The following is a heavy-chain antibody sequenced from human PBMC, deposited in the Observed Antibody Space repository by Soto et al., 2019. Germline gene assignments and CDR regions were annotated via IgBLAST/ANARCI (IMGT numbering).Heavy chain of an antibody. V-gene: IGHV4-59*08. CDR2: IYYSGST. J-gene: IGHJ4*02. CDR3: ASGYDFWSGYYESPGHYFDY. CDR1: GGSISSYC. D-gene: IGHD3-3*01. Sequence: PSETLSLTCTVSGGSISSYCWSWIRQPPGKGLEWIGYIYYSGSTNYNPSLKSRVTISVDTSKNQFSLKLSSVTAADTAVYYCASGYDFWSGYYESPGHYFDYWGQGTLVTVSS.